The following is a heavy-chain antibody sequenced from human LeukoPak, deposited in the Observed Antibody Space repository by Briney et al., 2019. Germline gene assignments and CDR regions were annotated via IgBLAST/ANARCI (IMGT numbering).Heavy chain of an antibody. CDR1: GGSFSGYY. V-gene: IGHV4-34*01. J-gene: IGHJ6*02. CDR3: ARGLPPDA. Sequence: SETLSLTCAVYGGSFSGYYWSWIRQPPGKGLEWIGEINHSGSTNYNPSLKSRVTISVDTSKNQFSLKLSSVTAADTAVYYCARGLPPDAWGQGTTVTVSS. CDR2: INHSGST.